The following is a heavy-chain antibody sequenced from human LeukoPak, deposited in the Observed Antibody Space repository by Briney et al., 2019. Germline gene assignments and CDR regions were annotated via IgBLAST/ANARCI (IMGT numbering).Heavy chain of an antibody. CDR2: ISSSGSTI. Sequence: GGSLRLSCAASGFTFSDYYMSWIRQAPGKGLEGVSYISSSGSTIYYADSVKGRFTISRDNAKNTLYLQMNSLRAEDTAVYYCASVPSIPRSSFYYYYYMDVWGKGTTVTVSS. CDR1: GFTFSDYY. J-gene: IGHJ6*03. V-gene: IGHV3-11*01. CDR3: ASVPSIPRSSFYYYYYMDV.